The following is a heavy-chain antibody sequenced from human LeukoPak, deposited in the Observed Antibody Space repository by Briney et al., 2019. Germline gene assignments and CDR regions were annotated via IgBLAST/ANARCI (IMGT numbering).Heavy chain of an antibody. J-gene: IGHJ4*02. CDR1: GYTFTAYY. Sequence: ASVKVSCTASGYTFTAYYMRWVRQAPGQGLEWMGWINPNSGDTNSSQKLQDRVTLTRDTSISTAYMELSSLTSDDTVVYYCARAYGSGTSYHPDYWGQGTLVTVSS. D-gene: IGHD3-10*01. CDR2: INPNSGDT. CDR3: ARAYGSGTSYHPDY. V-gene: IGHV1-2*02.